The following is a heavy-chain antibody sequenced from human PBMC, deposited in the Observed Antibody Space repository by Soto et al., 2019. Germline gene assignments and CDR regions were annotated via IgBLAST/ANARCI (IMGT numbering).Heavy chain of an antibody. CDR2: INPNSGAT. CDR3: ARGGYSSSSIRLDP. D-gene: IGHD6-6*01. Sequence: ASVKVSCKASGYTFTGYFIHWVRQAPGQGLEWMGMINPNSGATKYAQNFQARVTMTRDTSITTVYMELSRLTSDDTAVYYCARGGYSSSSIRLDPWGQGTLVTVSS. CDR1: GYTFTGYF. V-gene: IGHV1-2*02. J-gene: IGHJ5*02.